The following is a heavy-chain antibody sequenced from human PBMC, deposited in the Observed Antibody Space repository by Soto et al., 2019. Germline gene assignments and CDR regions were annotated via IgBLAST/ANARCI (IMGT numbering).Heavy chain of an antibody. CDR2: INTFNGNT. J-gene: IGHJ4*02. Sequence: GASVKVSCKTSGYTFSDYGVSWVRQAPGQGLEWMGWINTFNGNTKYEQKFQGRVTLSIDTSTRTVFLELTSLKFDDTAVYYCANPPRDCDNTRCPYSFDYWGPGTLVTVSS. CDR3: ANPPRDCDNTRCPYSFDY. V-gene: IGHV1-18*01. CDR1: GYTFSDYG. D-gene: IGHD2-2*01.